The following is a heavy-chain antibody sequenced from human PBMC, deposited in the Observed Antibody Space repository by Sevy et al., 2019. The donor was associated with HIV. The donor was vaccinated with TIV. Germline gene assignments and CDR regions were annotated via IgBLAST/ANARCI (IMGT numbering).Heavy chain of an antibody. CDR3: AGTMVRGVVFGYYYYYGMDV. J-gene: IGHJ6*02. CDR2: ISSSGSTI. D-gene: IGHD3-10*01. Sequence: LSLTCAASGFSFSSYEMNWVRQAPGKGLEWVSYISSSGSTIYYADSVKGRFTISRDNAKNSLYLQMNSLSAEDTAVYYCAGTMVRGVVFGYYYYYGMDVWGQGTTVTVSS. V-gene: IGHV3-48*03. CDR1: GFSFSSYE.